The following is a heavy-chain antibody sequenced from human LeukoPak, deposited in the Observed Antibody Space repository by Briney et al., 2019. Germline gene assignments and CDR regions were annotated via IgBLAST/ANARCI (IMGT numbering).Heavy chain of an antibody. CDR1: GYSFSNYW. Sequence: GASLKISCKGSGYSFSNYWNSCGRQLPRKGLEWMGRIDPSDSYTKYSPSFEGHVTISVDKSISTASLQWNSLKASDSAMYYCATGASKVTTDFANYWGQGTQVAVSS. CDR2: IDPSDSYT. CDR3: ATGASKVTTDFANY. D-gene: IGHD4-17*01. V-gene: IGHV5-10-1*01. J-gene: IGHJ4*02.